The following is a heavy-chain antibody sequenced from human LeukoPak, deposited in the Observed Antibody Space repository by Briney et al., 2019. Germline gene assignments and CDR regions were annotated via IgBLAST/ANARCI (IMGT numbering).Heavy chain of an antibody. CDR2: INHSGST. CDR1: GGSFSGYY. V-gene: IGHV4-34*01. Sequence: SETLSLTCAVYGGSFSGYYWSWIRQPPGKGLEWIGEINHSGSTNYNPSLKSRVTISVDTSKNQFSPKLSSVTAADTAVYYCARGRWFGEFNYWGQGTLVTVSS. CDR3: ARGRWFGEFNY. D-gene: IGHD3-10*01. J-gene: IGHJ4*02.